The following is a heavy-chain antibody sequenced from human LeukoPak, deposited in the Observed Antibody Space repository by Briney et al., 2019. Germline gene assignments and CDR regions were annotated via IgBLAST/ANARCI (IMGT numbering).Heavy chain of an antibody. Sequence: SETLSLTCTVSGGPISSSRYYWGWIRQPPGKGLEWIGSIYYSGSTYYNPSLKSRVTISVDTSKNQFSLKLSSVTAADTAVYYCASSFRVGAICLHPLTRDYWGQGTLVTVAS. D-gene: IGHD1-26*01. J-gene: IGHJ4*02. CDR1: GGPISSSRYY. V-gene: IGHV4-39*01. CDR3: ASSFRVGAICLHPLTRDY. CDR2: IYYSGST.